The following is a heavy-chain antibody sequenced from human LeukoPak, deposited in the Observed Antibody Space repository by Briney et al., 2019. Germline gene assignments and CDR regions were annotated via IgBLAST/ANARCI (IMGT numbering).Heavy chain of an antibody. J-gene: IGHJ4*02. CDR1: GFTLNDYG. D-gene: IGHD3-10*01. CDR3: AKDRISLGELLSSLEY. V-gene: IGHV3-30*02. CDR2: LRYDGTNE. Sequence: GGSLGLSCGASGFTLNDYGMHWVRQAPGKGLEWVAFLRYDGTNEYYSDSVRGRFSISRDNSKNTVYLQMNRLRAEDTAVYYCAKDRISLGELLSSLEYWGQGILVTVSS.